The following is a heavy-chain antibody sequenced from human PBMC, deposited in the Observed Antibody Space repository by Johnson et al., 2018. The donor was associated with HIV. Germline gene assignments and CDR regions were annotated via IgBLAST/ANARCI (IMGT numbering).Heavy chain of an antibody. V-gene: IGHV3-30*04. D-gene: IGHD6-13*01. CDR3: ARDPRSSSWYYYSNDAFDI. Sequence: QVQLVESGGGLVQPGGSLRLSCAASRFTFSSYAMHWVRQAPGKGLEWVAVIWYDGSYKYYADSVKGRFTISRDNSKNTLYLQMNSLRAEDTAVYYCARDPRSSSWYYYSNDAFDIWGQGTMVTVSS. CDR1: RFTFSSYA. J-gene: IGHJ3*02. CDR2: IWYDGSYK.